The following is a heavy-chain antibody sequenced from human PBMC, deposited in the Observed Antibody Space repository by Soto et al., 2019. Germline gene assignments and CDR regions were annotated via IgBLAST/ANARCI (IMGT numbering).Heavy chain of an antibody. Sequence: GGSLRLSCAASGFTFSSYAMHWVRQAPGKGLEWVAVISYDGSNKYYADSVKGRFTISRDNSKNTLYLQMNSLRAEDTAVYYCARDGYLLRSCYYYYYGMDVWGQGTTVTVSS. CDR3: ARDGYLLRSCYYYYYGMDV. CDR1: GFTFSSYA. D-gene: IGHD2-2*03. V-gene: IGHV3-30-3*01. CDR2: ISYDGSNK. J-gene: IGHJ6*02.